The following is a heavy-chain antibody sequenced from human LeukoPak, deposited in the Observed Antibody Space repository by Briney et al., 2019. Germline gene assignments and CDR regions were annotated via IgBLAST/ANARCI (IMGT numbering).Heavy chain of an antibody. D-gene: IGHD2-15*01. V-gene: IGHV3-53*01. CDR3: ARASSVVVAAATAFDI. CDR1: GFTVSSDY. J-gene: IGHJ3*02. CDR2: IYSGG. Sequence: GGSLRLSCVVSGFTVSSDYMSWVRQAPGAGLEWVSVIYSGGSSVKGRFTISRDNSKNTLYLRMNSLRAEDTAVYYCARASSVVVAAATAFDIWGQGTMVTISP.